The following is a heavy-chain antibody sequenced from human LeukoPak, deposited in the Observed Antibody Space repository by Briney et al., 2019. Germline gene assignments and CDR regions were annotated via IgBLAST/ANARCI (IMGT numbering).Heavy chain of an antibody. CDR1: GGSISSSSYY. CDR2: IYYSGST. CDR3: ARQGWSSASGYYFDY. J-gene: IGHJ4*02. V-gene: IGHV4-39*01. Sequence: SETLSLTCGVSGGSISSSSYYWGWIRQPPGKGLEWVGTIYYSGSTYYNPSLKSRVTISVDTPKNQFSLKLSSVTAADTAVYYCARQGWSSASGYYFDYWGQGTLVTVSS. D-gene: IGHD6-19*01.